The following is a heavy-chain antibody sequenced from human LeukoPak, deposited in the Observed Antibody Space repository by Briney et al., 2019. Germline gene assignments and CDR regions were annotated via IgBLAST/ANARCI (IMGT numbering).Heavy chain of an antibody. D-gene: IGHD3-22*01. V-gene: IGHV3-7*01. J-gene: IGHJ6*03. CDR1: GFTFSSYW. Sequence: GGSLRLSCAASGFTFSSYWMSWVRQAPGKGLEWVANIKQDGSEKYYVDSVKGRFTISRDNAKNSLYLQMNSLRAEDTAVYYCARHYYDRSGYYPYYYYYMDVWGKGTTVTVSS. CDR3: ARHYYDRSGYYPYYYYYMDV. CDR2: IKQDGSEK.